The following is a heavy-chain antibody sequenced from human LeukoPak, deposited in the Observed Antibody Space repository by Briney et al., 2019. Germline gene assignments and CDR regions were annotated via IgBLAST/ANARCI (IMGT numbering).Heavy chain of an antibody. CDR3: AKDFGRNLGGPGY. CDR1: GFTFDDYA. Sequence: GGSLRLSCAASGFTFDDYAMHWVRQAPGKGLEWVSGISGNGGRTYYADSVKGRFAISRDDSKSTLYLQMNSLRGEDTAVYYCAKDFGRNLGGPGYWGRGTLVIVSS. D-gene: IGHD1-14*01. J-gene: IGHJ4*02. V-gene: IGHV3-23*01. CDR2: ISGNGGRT.